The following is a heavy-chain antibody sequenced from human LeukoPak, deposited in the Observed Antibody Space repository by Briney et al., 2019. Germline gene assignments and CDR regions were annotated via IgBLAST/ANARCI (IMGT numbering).Heavy chain of an antibody. Sequence: GGSLRLSCAASGFTFSSYSMNWVRQAPGKGLEWVSYISGSSSTIYYADSVKGRFTISRDYAKNSLYLQMNSLRAEDTAVYYCARDLVGATSFDYWGQGTLVTVSS. V-gene: IGHV3-48*01. CDR2: ISGSSSTI. J-gene: IGHJ4*02. CDR3: ARDLVGATSFDY. D-gene: IGHD1-26*01. CDR1: GFTFSSYS.